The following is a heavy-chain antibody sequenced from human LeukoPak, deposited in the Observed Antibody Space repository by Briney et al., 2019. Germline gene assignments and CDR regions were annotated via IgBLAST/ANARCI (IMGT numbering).Heavy chain of an antibody. J-gene: IGHJ6*02. CDR3: ARDGCSSTSCYLWLRDYYYYYGMDV. CDR2: INTNTGNP. V-gene: IGHV7-4-1*02. CDR1: GYTFSTYP. Sequence: ASVKVSCKASGYTFSTYPINWVRQAPGQGLEWMGWINTNTGNPTYAQGFTGRFVFSLDTSVSTAYLQISSLKAEDTAVYYCARDGCSSTSCYLWLRDYYYYYGMDVWGQGTTVTVSS. D-gene: IGHD2-2*01.